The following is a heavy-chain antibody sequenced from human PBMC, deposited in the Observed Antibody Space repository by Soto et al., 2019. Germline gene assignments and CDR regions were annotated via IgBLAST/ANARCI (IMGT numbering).Heavy chain of an antibody. J-gene: IGHJ4*02. D-gene: IGHD3-22*01. Sequence: GGSLRLSCVASGLTFSDYYMSWIRQTPGKGLEWTSYISNNGRTMYYRDSVKGRFTISRDNTKNTLYLQMNSLRAEDTAVYYCAKDLAYDTSGYFPYYFQYWGQGALVTVSS. CDR1: GLTFSDYY. V-gene: IGHV3-11*01. CDR3: AKDLAYDTSGYFPYYFQY. CDR2: ISNNGRTM.